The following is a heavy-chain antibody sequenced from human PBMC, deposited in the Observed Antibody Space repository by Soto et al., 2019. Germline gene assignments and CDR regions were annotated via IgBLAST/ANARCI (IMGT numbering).Heavy chain of an antibody. D-gene: IGHD1-26*01. CDR1: GFTFSSHA. CDR3: AKGRRKWEILAHFDY. J-gene: IGHJ4*02. Sequence: SLRLSCAASGFTFSSHALSWVRQAPGKGLEWVSAISGSGGSTYYADPVKGRFTISRDNSKNTLFLQMNSLRAEDTAVYYCAKGRRKWEILAHFDYWGQGTLVTVST. V-gene: IGHV3-23*01. CDR2: ISGSGGST.